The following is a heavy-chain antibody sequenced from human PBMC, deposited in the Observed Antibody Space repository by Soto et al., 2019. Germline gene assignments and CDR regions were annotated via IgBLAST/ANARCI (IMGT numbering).Heavy chain of an antibody. CDR1: GGSINSYY. V-gene: IGHV4-59*01. J-gene: IGHJ4*02. Sequence: PSETLSLTCTVSGGSINSYYWNWIRQPPGKGLEWIGYIYYSGSTYYNPSLKSRLTISIDTSKNQFFLKLSSVTAADTAVYFCERAVTGYYFDYWGQGTLVTVSS. CDR3: ERAVTGYYFDY. D-gene: IGHD6-19*01. CDR2: IYYSGST.